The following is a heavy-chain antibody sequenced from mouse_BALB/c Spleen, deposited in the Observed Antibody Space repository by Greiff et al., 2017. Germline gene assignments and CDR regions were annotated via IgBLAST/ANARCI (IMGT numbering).Heavy chain of an antibody. Sequence: SGPELVKPGASVKISCKASGYTFTDYNMHWVKQSHGKSLEWIGYIYPYNGGTGYNQKFKSKATLTVDNSSSTAYMELRSLTSEDSAVYYCARYYYGYVGAMDYWGQGTSVTVSS. D-gene: IGHD1-2*01. V-gene: IGHV1S29*02. CDR1: GYTFTDYN. J-gene: IGHJ4*01. CDR2: IYPYNGGT. CDR3: ARYYYGYVGAMDY.